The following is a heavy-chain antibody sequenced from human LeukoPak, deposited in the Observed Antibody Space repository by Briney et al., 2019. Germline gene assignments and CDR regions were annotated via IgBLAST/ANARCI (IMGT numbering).Heavy chain of an antibody. CDR2: IDGSGSTI. Sequence: PGGSLRLSCAASGFIFSSYQMNWVRQAPGRGLEWVTYIDGSGSTIYYADSVKGRFTISRDNAKNSLYLLMNSLRAEDTAVYYCARDLPRGTIWDYWGQGTLVTVSS. J-gene: IGHJ4*02. V-gene: IGHV3-48*03. CDR3: ARDLPRGTIWDY. CDR1: GFIFSSYQ. D-gene: IGHD2-8*01.